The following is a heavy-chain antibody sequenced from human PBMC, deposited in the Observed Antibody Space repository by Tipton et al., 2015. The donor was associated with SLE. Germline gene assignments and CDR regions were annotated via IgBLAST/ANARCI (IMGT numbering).Heavy chain of an antibody. D-gene: IGHD3-16*01. CDR2: IYNSGST. Sequence: TLSLTCTVSGGSISSYYWSWIRQPPGKGLEWIGYIYNSGSTNYNPSLKSRVTISIDTSKNQFSLKLSSVTAADTAVYYCARVALGGVDYWGQGTLVTVSS. CDR1: GGSISSYY. CDR3: ARVALGGVDY. J-gene: IGHJ4*02. V-gene: IGHV4-59*01.